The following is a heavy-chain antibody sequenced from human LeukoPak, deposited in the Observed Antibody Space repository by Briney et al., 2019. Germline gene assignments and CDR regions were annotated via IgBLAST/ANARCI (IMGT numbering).Heavy chain of an antibody. D-gene: IGHD3-10*01. CDR3: AKDVMFVMYYYGSGPKGAFDI. J-gene: IGHJ3*02. Sequence: GGSLRLSCAASGFTFSSYAMSWVRQAPGKGLEWVSAISGSGGSTYYADSVKGRFTISRDNSKNTLYLQMNSLRAEDTAVYYCAKDVMFVMYYYGSGPKGAFDIWGQGTMVTVSS. CDR2: ISGSGGST. CDR1: GFTFSSYA. V-gene: IGHV3-23*01.